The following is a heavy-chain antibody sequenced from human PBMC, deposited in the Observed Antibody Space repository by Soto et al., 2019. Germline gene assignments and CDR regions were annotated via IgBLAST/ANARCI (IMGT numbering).Heavy chain of an antibody. J-gene: IGHJ6*02. CDR2: INAGNGNT. D-gene: IGHD5-18*01. V-gene: IGHV1-3*01. CDR3: ARGLPDTAMVLLRYGMDV. CDR1: GYTFTSYA. Sequence: QVQLVQSGAEVKKPGASVKVSCKASGYTFTSYAMHWVRQAPGQRLEWMGWINAGNGNTKYSQKFQGRVTITRDTSASTAYMELSSLRSEDTAVYYCARGLPDTAMVLLRYGMDVWGQGTTVTVSS.